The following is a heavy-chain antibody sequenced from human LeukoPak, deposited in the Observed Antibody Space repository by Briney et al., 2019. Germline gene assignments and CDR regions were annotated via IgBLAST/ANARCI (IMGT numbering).Heavy chain of an antibody. CDR1: GFTFSSYA. CDR3: ARGGIVVVTATADY. D-gene: IGHD2-21*02. CDR2: ISGSGGST. Sequence: GGSLRLSCAASGFTFSSYAMSWVRQAPGKGLEWVSAISGSGGSTYYADSVKGRFTISRDNSKNTLYLQMNSLRAEDTAVYYCARGGIVVVTATADYWGQGTLVTVSS. V-gene: IGHV3-23*01. J-gene: IGHJ4*02.